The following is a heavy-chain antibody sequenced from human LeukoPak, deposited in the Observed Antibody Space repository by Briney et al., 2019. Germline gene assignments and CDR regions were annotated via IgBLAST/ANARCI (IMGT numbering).Heavy chain of an antibody. CDR3: AKDPQSSGSYY. Sequence: GGSLRLSCEASGLTFSMYAMSWVRQAPGQGLQWVSAIDGNNAPTHYADSVKGRFTISRDNSKNTLYLQMNSLRAEDTAVYYCAKDPQSSGSYYWGQGTLVTVSS. D-gene: IGHD1-26*01. CDR1: GLTFSMYA. V-gene: IGHV3-23*01. J-gene: IGHJ4*02. CDR2: IDGNNAPT.